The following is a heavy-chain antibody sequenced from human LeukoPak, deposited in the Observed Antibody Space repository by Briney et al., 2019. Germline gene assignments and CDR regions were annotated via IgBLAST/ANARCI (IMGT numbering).Heavy chain of an antibody. J-gene: IGHJ3*02. Sequence: GASVKVSCKASGYTFTGYYMHWVRQAPGQGLEWTGWINPNSGGTNYAQKFQGRVTMTRDTSISTAYMELSRLRSDDTAVYYCARADSPLDAFDIWGQGTMVTVSS. CDR3: ARADSPLDAFDI. V-gene: IGHV1-2*02. CDR1: GYTFTGYY. CDR2: INPNSGGT.